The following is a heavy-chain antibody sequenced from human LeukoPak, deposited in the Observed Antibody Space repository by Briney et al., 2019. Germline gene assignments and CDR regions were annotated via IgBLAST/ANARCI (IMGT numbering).Heavy chain of an antibody. D-gene: IGHD3-16*01. Sequence: PGGSLRLSCVASGFSFDICAMSWVRQAPGKGPEWVSSIGGPTETFYADSVKGRFAVSRDNSQNTLYLQMNSLRAEDTAVYYCAKDATPRNSIWDHFGKWGQGALVTVST. V-gene: IGHV3-23*01. CDR1: GFSFDICA. CDR3: AKDATPRNSIWDHFGK. CDR2: IGGPTET. J-gene: IGHJ4*02.